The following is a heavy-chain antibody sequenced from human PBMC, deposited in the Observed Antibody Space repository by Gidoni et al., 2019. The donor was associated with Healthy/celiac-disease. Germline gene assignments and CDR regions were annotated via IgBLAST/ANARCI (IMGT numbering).Heavy chain of an antibody. J-gene: IGHJ6*02. CDR1: GYTFTSYY. CDR3: ARELVVVPAAPYGMDV. D-gene: IGHD2-2*01. V-gene: IGHV1-46*01. CDR2: INPSGGST. Sequence: QVQLVQSGAEVKKPGASVKVSCKASGYTFTSYYMHWVRQAPGQGLEWMGIINPSGGSTSYAQKFQGRVTMTRDTSTSTVYMELSSLRSEDTAVYYCARELVVVPAAPYGMDVWGQGTTVTVSS.